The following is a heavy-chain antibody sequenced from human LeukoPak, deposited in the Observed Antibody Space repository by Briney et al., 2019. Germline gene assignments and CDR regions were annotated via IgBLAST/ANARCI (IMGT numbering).Heavy chain of an antibody. V-gene: IGHV4-39*07. Sequence: SETLSLTCTVSGGSITSSSYYWGWIRQPPGKGLQWIGSFYYSGSTYYKPSLKSRVTISVDTSRNQFSLKLSSVTAADTAVYYCARGGYYGSGNDFRFDPWGQGTLVTVSS. CDR2: FYYSGST. CDR3: ARGGYYGSGNDFRFDP. CDR1: GGSITSSSYY. D-gene: IGHD3-10*01. J-gene: IGHJ5*02.